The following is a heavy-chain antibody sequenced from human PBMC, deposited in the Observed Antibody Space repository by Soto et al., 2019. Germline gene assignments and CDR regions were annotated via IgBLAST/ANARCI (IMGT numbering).Heavy chain of an antibody. CDR3: ARDDCSSTSCPIRRLKTMDV. Sequence: GGSLRLSCAASGFTVSSNYMSWVRQAPGKGLEWVSVIYSGGSTYYADSVKGRFTISRDNSKNTLYLQMNSLRAEDTAVYYCARDDCSSTSCPIRRLKTMDVWGKGTTVTVSS. CDR2: IYSGGST. V-gene: IGHV3-66*01. J-gene: IGHJ6*03. CDR1: GFTVSSNY. D-gene: IGHD2-2*01.